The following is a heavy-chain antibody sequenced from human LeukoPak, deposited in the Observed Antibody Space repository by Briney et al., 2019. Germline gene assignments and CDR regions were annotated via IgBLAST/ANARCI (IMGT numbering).Heavy chain of an antibody. CDR1: GFTFRSYG. D-gene: IGHD4-17*01. CDR3: AKDAVTINYFDY. CDR2: ISYDGSNK. V-gene: IGHV3-30*18. Sequence: PGRSLRLSCAASGFTFRSYGMHWVRQAPGKGLEGVAVISYDGSNKYYADSVKGRFTISRDNSKNPLYLQMNSLRAEDTAVYYCAKDAVTINYFDYWGQGTLVTVSS. J-gene: IGHJ4*02.